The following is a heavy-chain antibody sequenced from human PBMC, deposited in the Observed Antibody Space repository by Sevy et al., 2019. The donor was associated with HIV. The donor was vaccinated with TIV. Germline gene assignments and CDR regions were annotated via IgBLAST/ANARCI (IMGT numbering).Heavy chain of an antibody. V-gene: IGHV3-11*01. CDR3: AGDQDGSSSSLVPWRYYYYGMDV. CDR1: GFTFSDYY. D-gene: IGHD6-6*01. Sequence: GGSLRLSCAASGFTFSDYYMSWIRQAPGKGLEWVSYISSSGSTIYYADSVKGRFTISRDNAKNSLYLQMNSLRAEDTAVYYCAGDQDGSSSSLVPWRYYYYGMDVWGQGTTVTVSS. J-gene: IGHJ6*02. CDR2: ISSSGSTI.